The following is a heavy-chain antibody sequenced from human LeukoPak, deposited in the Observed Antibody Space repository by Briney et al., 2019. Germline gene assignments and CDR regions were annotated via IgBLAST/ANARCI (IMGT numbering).Heavy chain of an antibody. D-gene: IGHD6-13*01. CDR1: GGSISNYY. V-gene: IGHV4-59*08. J-gene: IGHJ4*02. CDR2: IYYGGSI. Sequence: PSETLSLTCSVSGGSISNYYWSWLPHPPGKGLEWIGDIYYGGSINYNPSLKSRVTISVDTPKNQFPLKRSSVPATDTAVYYCAGHLRAVECIAATGTLWYYWGQGTLVAASS. CDR3: AGHLRAVECIAATGTLWYY.